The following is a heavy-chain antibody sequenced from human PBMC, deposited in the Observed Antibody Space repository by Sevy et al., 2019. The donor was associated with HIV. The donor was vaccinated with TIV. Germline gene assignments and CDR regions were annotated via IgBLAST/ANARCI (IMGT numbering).Heavy chain of an antibody. Sequence: ASVKVSCKASSFTFTNSAVQWVRQARGQRLEWIGWIVVGSGDTNYAHNFQERVTISRDMSTATVSMGLSGLRSEDMAVYYCAAESRGSCSGRSCSVENGMDVWGPGTTVTVSS. CDR3: AAESRGSCSGRSCSVENGMDV. CDR1: SFTFTNSA. V-gene: IGHV1-58*01. CDR2: IVVGSGDT. D-gene: IGHD2-15*01. J-gene: IGHJ6*02.